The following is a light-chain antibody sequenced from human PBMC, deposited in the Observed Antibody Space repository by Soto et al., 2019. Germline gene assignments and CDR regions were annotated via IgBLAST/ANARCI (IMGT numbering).Light chain of an antibody. CDR2: GAS. V-gene: IGKV3-20*01. J-gene: IGKJ1*01. CDR1: QSVSSTF. Sequence: EIVLTQSPATLSLSPGEGATLSCRASQSVSSTFLAWYQHKPGRPPRLLIYGASSRATGIPDRFSGSGSGTDFTLTISRLEPEDFAVYYCQQYGRTFGQGTKVDIK. CDR3: QQYGRT.